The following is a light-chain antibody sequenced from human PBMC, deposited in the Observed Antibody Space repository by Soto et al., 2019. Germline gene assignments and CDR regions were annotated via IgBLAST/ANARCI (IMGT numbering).Light chain of an antibody. J-gene: IGLJ2*01. CDR2: LNSDGSH. CDR1: SGHSSYA. Sequence: LVLPQSPSAPPSLGASVKLTCTLSSGHSSYAIAWHQQQPEKDLRYVMKLNSDGSHSKGDGIPDRFSGASSVAERYLTSSGLQSDYEADYYWQTWGTGIVVYGGGTKLTVL. CDR3: QTWGTGIVV. V-gene: IGLV4-69*01.